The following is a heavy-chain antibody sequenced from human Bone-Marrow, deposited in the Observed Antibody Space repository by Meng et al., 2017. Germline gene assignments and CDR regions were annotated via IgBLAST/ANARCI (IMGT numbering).Heavy chain of an antibody. V-gene: IGHV4-39*07. D-gene: IGHD6-13*01. CDR1: GGSISASSFY. J-gene: IGHJ4*02. CDR3: AREWGTLATAADDY. CDR2: LHDSGST. Sequence: QRQEPHTVRVKPSVTLSLTCNVAGGSISASSFYWGWIRQAPGKGLEWIGTLHDSGSTYYNPPLKSRVTISADTSNSQFSLKLSSVTAADTAVYYCAREWGTLATAADDYWGQGTLVTVSS.